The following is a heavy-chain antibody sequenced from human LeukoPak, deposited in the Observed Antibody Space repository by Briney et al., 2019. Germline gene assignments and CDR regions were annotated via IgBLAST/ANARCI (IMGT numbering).Heavy chain of an antibody. CDR1: GGSISSISDY. J-gene: IGHJ4*02. D-gene: IGHD1-1*01. Sequence: PSETLSLTCTVSGGSISSISDYWGWSRQAPGRGLEWIGSIYYHENTYYNSSLKSRVTISVDASKNQFSLKLNSVTAADTAVYFCARRAYSAAYWKHFDYWGQGTLVTVSS. CDR2: IYYHENT. CDR3: ARRAYSAAYWKHFDY. V-gene: IGHV4-39*01.